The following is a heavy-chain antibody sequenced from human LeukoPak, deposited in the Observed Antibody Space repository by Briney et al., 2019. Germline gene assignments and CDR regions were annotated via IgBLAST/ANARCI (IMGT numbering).Heavy chain of an antibody. D-gene: IGHD3-22*01. Sequence: GGSLRLSCAASGFIFSNYAMSWVRQAPGKGLQWVSAFSGSGGSTYYADSVKGRFTISRDNSRNTLYLQMNSLRAEDTAVYYCAGRYDSSGYPLHWGQGTLVTVSS. V-gene: IGHV3-23*01. CDR2: FSGSGGST. CDR3: AGRYDSSGYPLH. CDR1: GFIFSNYA. J-gene: IGHJ4*02.